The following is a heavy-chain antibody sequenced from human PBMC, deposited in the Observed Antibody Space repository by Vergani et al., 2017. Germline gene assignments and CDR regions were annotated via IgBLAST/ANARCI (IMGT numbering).Heavy chain of an antibody. Sequence: EVQLVESGGGLVQPGGSLKLSCAASGFTFSGSAMHWVRQASGKGLEWVGRIRSKANSYATAYAASVKGRFTISRDNSKNSLYLQMNSLRAEDTALYYCAKDISPVGATTFDYWGQGTLVTVSS. CDR2: IRSKANSYAT. CDR3: AKDISPVGATTFDY. CDR1: GFTFSGSA. J-gene: IGHJ4*02. V-gene: IGHV3-73*01. D-gene: IGHD1-26*01.